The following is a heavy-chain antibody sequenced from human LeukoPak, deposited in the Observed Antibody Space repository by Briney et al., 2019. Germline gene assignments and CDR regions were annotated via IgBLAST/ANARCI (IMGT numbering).Heavy chain of an antibody. D-gene: IGHD3-10*01. Sequence: ASVKVSCKASGYTFTGYYMHWVRQAPGQGLEWMGWINPNSGGTNYAQKFQGRVAMTRDTSISTAYMELSRLRSDDTAVYYCASSGSMVRGVIWVAFDIWGQGTMVTVSS. V-gene: IGHV1-2*02. CDR2: INPNSGGT. CDR3: ASSGSMVRGVIWVAFDI. CDR1: GYTFTGYY. J-gene: IGHJ3*02.